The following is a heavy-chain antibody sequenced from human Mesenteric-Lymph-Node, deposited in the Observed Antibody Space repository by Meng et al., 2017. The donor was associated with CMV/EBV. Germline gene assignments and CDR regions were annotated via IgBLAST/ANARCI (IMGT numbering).Heavy chain of an antibody. V-gene: IGHV4-39*07. Sequence: SETLSLTCTVSGGSISSSSYYWGWIRQPPGKGLEWIGEINHSGSTNYNPSLKSRVTISVDTSKNQFSLKLSSVTAADTAVYYCARAHRWFDPWGQGTLVTVSS. CDR1: GGSISSSSYY. CDR3: ARAHRWFDP. J-gene: IGHJ5*02. CDR2: INHSGST.